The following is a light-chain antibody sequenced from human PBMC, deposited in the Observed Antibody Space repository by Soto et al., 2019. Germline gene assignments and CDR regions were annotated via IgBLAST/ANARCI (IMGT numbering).Light chain of an antibody. Sequence: EIVLTQSPGTLSLSPGERATLSCRPSQSVSSTYLDWYQQKPGQAPTLLIYSASSRATGIPDRFSGGPSATDFTLTTSRLEPEDFEVYYCRHYINSQWTFGQGTKVYIK. J-gene: IGKJ1*01. CDR2: SAS. CDR3: RHYINSQWT. V-gene: IGKV3-20*01. CDR1: QSVSSTY.